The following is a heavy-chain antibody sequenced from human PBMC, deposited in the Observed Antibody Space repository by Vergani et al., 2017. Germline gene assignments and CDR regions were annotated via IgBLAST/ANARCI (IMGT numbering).Heavy chain of an antibody. CDR3: AGPAHGYGMDV. V-gene: IGHV3-43*02. Sequence: EVQLVESGGGVVQPGGSLRLSCAASGFTFDDYAMHWVRQAPGKGLEWVSLISGDGGSTYYADSVKGRFTISRDNSKNSLYLQMNSLRTEDTALYYCAGPAHGYGMDVWGQGTTVTVSS. CDR1: GFTFDDYA. D-gene: IGHD2-2*01. J-gene: IGHJ6*02. CDR2: ISGDGGST.